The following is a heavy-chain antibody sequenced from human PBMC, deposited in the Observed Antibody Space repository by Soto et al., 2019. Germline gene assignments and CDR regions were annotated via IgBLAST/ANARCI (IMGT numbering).Heavy chain of an antibody. CDR3: ASPFGVEYGMDV. CDR2: IYYSGST. D-gene: IGHD3-3*01. J-gene: IGHJ6*02. V-gene: IGHV4-39*01. CDR1: GGSISSSSYY. Sequence: SETLSLTXTVSGGSISSSSYYWGWIRQPPGKGLEWIGSIYYSGSTYYNPSLKSRVTISVDTSKNQFSLKLSSVTAADTAVYYCASPFGVEYGMDVWGQGTTVTV.